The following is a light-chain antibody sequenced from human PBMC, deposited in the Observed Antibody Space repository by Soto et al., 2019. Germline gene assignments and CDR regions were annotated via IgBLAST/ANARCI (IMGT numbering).Light chain of an antibody. J-gene: IGLJ3*02. CDR2: EVT. Sequence: QPVLTQPASVSGSPGQSITISCTGTSSDVGAYNQVCWYQQHPGRVPKLLIYEVTNRPSGVSNRFSGSKSGNTASLTISGLQAEDEADYYCSSYVSGNTVVFGGGTKLTVL. CDR1: SSDVGAYNQ. CDR3: SSYVSGNTVV. V-gene: IGLV2-14*01.